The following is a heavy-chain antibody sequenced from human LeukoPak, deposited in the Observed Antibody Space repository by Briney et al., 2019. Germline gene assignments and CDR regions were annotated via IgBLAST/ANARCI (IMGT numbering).Heavy chain of an antibody. CDR2: INPNSGGT. CDR3: ARASVGYCSGGSCYPGVY. D-gene: IGHD2-15*01. J-gene: IGHJ4*02. V-gene: IGHV1-2*02. CDR1: GYTFTGYY. Sequence: ASVKVSCKASGYTFTGYYMHWARQAPGQGLEWMGWINPNSGGTNYAQKFQGRVTMTRDTSISTAYMELSRLRSDDTAVYYCARASVGYCSGGSCYPGVYWGQGTLVTVSS.